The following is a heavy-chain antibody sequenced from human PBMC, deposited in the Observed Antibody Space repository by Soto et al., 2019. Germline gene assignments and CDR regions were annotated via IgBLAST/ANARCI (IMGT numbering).Heavy chain of an antibody. CDR2: LYHTGST. CDR3: ARDGVAAAGTVPFDY. D-gene: IGHD6-13*01. CDR1: GYSISSGYY. Sequence: QVQLQESGPGLVKPSETLSLTCAVSGYSISSGYYWGWIRQPPGKGLEWIGSLYHTGSTYYNPSLKSRVTISVDTSKSQFSLRLSSVTAADTAVYYCARDGVAAAGTVPFDYWGQGILVTVSS. J-gene: IGHJ4*02. V-gene: IGHV4-38-2*02.